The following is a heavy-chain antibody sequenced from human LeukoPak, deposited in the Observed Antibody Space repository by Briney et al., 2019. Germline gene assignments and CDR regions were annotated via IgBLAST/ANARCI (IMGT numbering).Heavy chain of an antibody. CDR2: IYYSGST. D-gene: IGHD3-22*01. J-gene: IGHJ4*02. Sequence: TSETLSLTCTVSGGSISSSSYYRGWIRQPPGKGLEWIGSIYYSGSTYYNPSLKSRVTISVDTSKNQFSLKLSSVTAADTAVYYCARQAYYYDSSGYAALDYWGQGTLVTVSS. CDR1: GGSISSSSYY. V-gene: IGHV4-39*01. CDR3: ARQAYYYDSSGYAALDY.